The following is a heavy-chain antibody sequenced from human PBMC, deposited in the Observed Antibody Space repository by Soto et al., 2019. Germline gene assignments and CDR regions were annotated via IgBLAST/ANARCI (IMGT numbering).Heavy chain of an antibody. CDR3: QRDLRQGIVLDGNKYYYYMDV. CDR2: TYYRSKWYN. J-gene: IGHJ6*03. CDR1: GDSFSSNSAA. D-gene: IGHD1-26*01. V-gene: IGHV6-1*01. Sequence: PSQTLSLTCAISGDSFSSNSAAWNWIRQSPSRGLEWLGRTYYRSKWYNDYAVSVKSRITINPDTSKNQFSLQLNSVTPEDTAVSYCQRDLRQGIVLDGNKYYYYMDVCGKGNTVTVSS.